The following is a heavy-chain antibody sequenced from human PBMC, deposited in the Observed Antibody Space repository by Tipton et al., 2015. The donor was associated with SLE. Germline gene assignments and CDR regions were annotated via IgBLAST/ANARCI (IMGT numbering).Heavy chain of an antibody. J-gene: IGHJ4*02. D-gene: IGHD5-18*01. CDR2: ISSTGNVI. CDR3: ARVEGILLPFDS. Sequence: SLRLSCAASGFTFSDYDMNWIRQAPGKGLEWLAYISSTGNVINYADSVQGRFTISRDNAKKSLYLQMHNLRAGDTAVYYCARVEGILLPFDSWGQGTLVTVSS. V-gene: IGHV3-11*01. CDR1: GFTFSDYD.